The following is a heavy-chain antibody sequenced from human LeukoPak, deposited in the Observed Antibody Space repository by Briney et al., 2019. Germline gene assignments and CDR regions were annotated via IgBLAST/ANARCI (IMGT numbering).Heavy chain of an antibody. CDR2: LQSSSRSL. CDR1: GFPSSSYN. D-gene: IGHD3-10*01. J-gene: IGHJ4*02. CDR3: ARDSPGWGGFDF. V-gene: IGHV3-48*01. Sequence: GGSLRLSCAASGFPSSSYNMNWVRQAPGKGLEWVSWLQSSSRSLFYADSVKGRFTVSRDDAKNSLYLQLNSLRAEDTAVYYCARDSPGWGGFDFWGQGTLVTVSS.